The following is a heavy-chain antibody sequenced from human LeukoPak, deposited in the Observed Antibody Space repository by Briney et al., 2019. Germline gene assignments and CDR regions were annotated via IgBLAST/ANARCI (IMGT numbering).Heavy chain of an antibody. CDR3: ARGGGLDV. J-gene: IGHJ6*02. V-gene: IGHV3-43*01. Sequence: GGPLRLSCAASGFTFDDYTMHWVRQAPGKGLEWVSLISWDGGSTYYADSVKGRFTISRDNAKDSLYLQMSNLRAEDTAVYFCARGGGLDVWGQGATVTVSS. D-gene: IGHD3-16*01. CDR2: ISWDGGST. CDR1: GFTFDDYT.